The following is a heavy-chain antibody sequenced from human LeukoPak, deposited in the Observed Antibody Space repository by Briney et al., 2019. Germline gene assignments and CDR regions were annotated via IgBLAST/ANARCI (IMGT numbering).Heavy chain of an antibody. V-gene: IGHV1-2*02. CDR1: GYSFTNFW. Sequence: GESLKISCKASGYSFTNFWIGWVRQAPGQGLEWMGWINPNSGGTNYAQKFQGRVTMTRDTSISTAYMELSRLRSDDTAVYYCARDAYYGSGSYDYWGQGTLVTVSS. CDR3: ARDAYYGSGSYDY. CDR2: INPNSGGT. J-gene: IGHJ4*02. D-gene: IGHD3-10*01.